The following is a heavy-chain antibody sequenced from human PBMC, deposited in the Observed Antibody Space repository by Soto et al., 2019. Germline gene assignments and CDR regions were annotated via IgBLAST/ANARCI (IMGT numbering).Heavy chain of an antibody. J-gene: IGHJ5*02. D-gene: IGHD2-2*01. V-gene: IGHV1-18*01. CDR1: GYTFTSYG. CDR3: ARAPRTSWFAP. Sequence: ASVKVSCKASGYTFTSYGIIWVRQAPGQGLEWMGWISTYNDNADYTQRLQGRVTMTTDTSTSTAYMELRSLTSDDTAVYYCARAPRTSWFAPWGQGTLVTVSS. CDR2: ISTYNDNA.